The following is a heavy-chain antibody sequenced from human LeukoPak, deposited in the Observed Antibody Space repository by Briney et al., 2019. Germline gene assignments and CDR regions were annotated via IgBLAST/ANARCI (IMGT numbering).Heavy chain of an antibody. D-gene: IGHD3-9*01. CDR1: GYTFTGYY. CDR3: ARGKLRYFDWLSPLDAFDI. Sequence: ASVKVSCKASGYTFTGYYMHWVRQAPGQGLEWMGWINPNSGGTNYAQKFQGRVTMTRDTSISTAYMELSRLRSDDTAVYYCARGKLRYFDWLSPLDAFDIWGQGTMATVSS. CDR2: INPNSGGT. J-gene: IGHJ3*02. V-gene: IGHV1-2*02.